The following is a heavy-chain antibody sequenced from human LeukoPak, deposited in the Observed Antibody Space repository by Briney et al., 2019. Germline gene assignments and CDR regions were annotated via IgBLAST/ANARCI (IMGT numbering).Heavy chain of an antibody. CDR3: ARESRYYDSETYYYYGMDV. CDR2: IYYSGST. Sequence: PSETLSLTCTVSGGSISSYHWSWIRQPPVKGLEWIGYIYYSGSTNYNPSLKSRVTISVDTSKNQFSLKLSSVTAADTAVYYCARESRYYDSETYYYYGMDVWGQGTTVTVSS. V-gene: IGHV4-59*01. J-gene: IGHJ6*02. D-gene: IGHD3-3*01. CDR1: GGSISSYH.